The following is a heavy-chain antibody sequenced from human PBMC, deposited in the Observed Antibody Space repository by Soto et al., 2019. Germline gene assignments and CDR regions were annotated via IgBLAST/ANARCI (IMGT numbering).Heavy chain of an antibody. CDR2: ISQIGST. V-gene: IGHV4-59*01. J-gene: IGHJ4*02. CDR3: ASRGSYSSGFFDY. Sequence: ISQIGSTNYNPSLKSRVTISVDTSKNQFSLKLSSVTAADTAVYYCASRGSYSSGFFDYWGQGNLVTVSS. D-gene: IGHD1-26*01.